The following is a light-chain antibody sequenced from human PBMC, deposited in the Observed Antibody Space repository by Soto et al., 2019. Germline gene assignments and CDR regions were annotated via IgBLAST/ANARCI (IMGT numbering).Light chain of an antibody. V-gene: IGKV3-15*01. CDR3: QQYNNWPPWT. Sequence: EIVMTQSPATLSVSPGERATLSCRASQSVNLNLAWYQQKPGQPPRLLLYGASTRATGIPVRFRGSGSGTEFTLTISSLQSEDFAVYYCQQYNNWPPWTFGQGTKVDIK. J-gene: IGKJ1*01. CDR2: GAS. CDR1: QSVNLN.